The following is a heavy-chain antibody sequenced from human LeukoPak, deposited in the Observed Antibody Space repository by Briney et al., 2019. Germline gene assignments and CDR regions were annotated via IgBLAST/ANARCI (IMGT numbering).Heavy chain of an antibody. J-gene: IGHJ2*01. CDR3: ARRGANSGSYSPSDL. D-gene: IGHD1-26*01. V-gene: IGHV4-59*01. Sequence: SETLSLTCTVSGGSISSSYWSWIRQPPGKGLEWIGHIYYSGSTNYNPSLKSRVTISVDTSKNQFSLKLSSVTAADTAVYYCARRGANSGSYSPSDLWGRGTLVTVSS. CDR2: IYYSGST. CDR1: GGSISSSY.